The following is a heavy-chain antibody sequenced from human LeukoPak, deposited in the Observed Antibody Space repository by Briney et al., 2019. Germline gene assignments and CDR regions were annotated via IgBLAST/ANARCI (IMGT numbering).Heavy chain of an antibody. J-gene: IGHJ4*02. CDR3: ERGDSSSYIDY. V-gene: IGHV4-4*07. Sequence: KSADTLALTCTVSGFSISSYYWSWIPHPAGKGLEWIGRIYTSGSTNYNPSLKSRVNMSVDTSKNQFSLKLSSVTAADTAVYYCERGDSSSYIDYWGQGTLVTVSS. D-gene: IGHD6-6*01. CDR2: IYTSGST. CDR1: GFSISSYY.